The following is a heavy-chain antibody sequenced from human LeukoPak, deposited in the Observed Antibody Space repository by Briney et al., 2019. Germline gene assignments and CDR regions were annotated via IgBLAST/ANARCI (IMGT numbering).Heavy chain of an antibody. V-gene: IGHV1-2*02. D-gene: IGHD4-17*01. J-gene: IGHJ3*02. Sequence: ASVKVSCKASGYTFTGYYMHWVRQAPGQGLEWMGWISPNSGGTNYAQKLQGRVTMTSDTSISTAYMELSRLRFDDTAVYYCARPRDYGDYDAFDIWGQGTMVTVSS. CDR3: ARPRDYGDYDAFDI. CDR2: ISPNSGGT. CDR1: GYTFTGYY.